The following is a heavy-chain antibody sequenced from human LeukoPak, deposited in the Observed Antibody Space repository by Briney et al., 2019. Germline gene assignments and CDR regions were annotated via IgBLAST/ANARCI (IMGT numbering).Heavy chain of an antibody. CDR1: GYTFTSYG. J-gene: IGHJ1*01. V-gene: IGHV1-18*01. D-gene: IGHD2-2*01. CDR2: ISAYNGNT. Sequence: GASVKVSCKASGYTFTSYGISWVRQAPGQGLEWMGWISAYNGNTNYAQKLQGRVTMTTDTSTSTAYMELRSLRSDDPAVYYCARGRYCSSTSCYWGAEYFQHWGQGTLVTVSS. CDR3: ARGRYCSSTSCYWGAEYFQH.